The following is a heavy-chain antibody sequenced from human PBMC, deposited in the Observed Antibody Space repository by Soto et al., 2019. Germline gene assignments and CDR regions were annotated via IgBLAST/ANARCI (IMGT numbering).Heavy chain of an antibody. CDR1: GYTFTNYA. CDR2: INAGNGNT. Sequence: ASVKVSCKASGYTFTNYATRWVRQAPGQRLEWMGWINAGNGNTKYSQQFQGRVTITRDTSASTAYMELSSLRSEDTAVYYCARAAYCGSDSCSDAFDIWGQGTVVTVSS. CDR3: ARAAYCGSDSCSDAFDI. V-gene: IGHV1-3*01. J-gene: IGHJ3*02. D-gene: IGHD2-21*02.